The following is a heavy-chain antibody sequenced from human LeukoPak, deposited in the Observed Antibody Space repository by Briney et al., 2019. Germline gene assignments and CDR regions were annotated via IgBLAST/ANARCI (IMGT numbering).Heavy chain of an antibody. V-gene: IGHV3-74*01. CDR1: GFTFSCYG. CDR2: INTDGSRR. D-gene: IGHD5-12*01. Sequence: GGSLRLSCAASGFTFSCYGMHWVRQAPGKGLVWVSHINTDGSRRNYADSVKGRFTISRDTSKNTVYLQMNSLRGEDTAVYYCTRDSGYNAFDIWGQGTMVTVSS. J-gene: IGHJ3*02. CDR3: TRDSGYNAFDI.